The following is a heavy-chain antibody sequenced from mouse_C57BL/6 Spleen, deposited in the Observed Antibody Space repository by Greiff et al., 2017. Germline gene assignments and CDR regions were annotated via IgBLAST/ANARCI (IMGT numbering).Heavy chain of an antibody. V-gene: IGHV1-66*01. J-gene: IGHJ3*01. CDR3: ARDSNYDRFAY. D-gene: IGHD2-5*01. Sequence: VQLQQSGPELVKPGASVKISCKASGYSFTSYYIHWVKQRPGQGLEWIGWIYPGSGNTKYNEKFKGKATLTADTSSSTAYMQLSSLTSEDSAVYYCARDSNYDRFAYWGQGTLVTVSA. CDR1: GYSFTSYY. CDR2: IYPGSGNT.